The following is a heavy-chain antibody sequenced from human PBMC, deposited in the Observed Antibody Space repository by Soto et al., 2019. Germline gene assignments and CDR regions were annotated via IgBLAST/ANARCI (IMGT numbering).Heavy chain of an antibody. V-gene: IGHV3-48*02. CDR2: ISSSSSTI. CDR1: GFTFSSYS. J-gene: IGHJ4*02. CDR3: ARFYGYYSFVVLYFDY. D-gene: IGHD4-17*01. Sequence: EVQLVESGGGLVQPGGSLRLSCAASGFTFSSYSMNWVRQAPGKGLEWVSYISSSSSTIYYADSVKGRFTISRDNAKNSLYLQMNSLRDEDTAVYYCARFYGYYSFVVLYFDYWGQGTLVTVSS.